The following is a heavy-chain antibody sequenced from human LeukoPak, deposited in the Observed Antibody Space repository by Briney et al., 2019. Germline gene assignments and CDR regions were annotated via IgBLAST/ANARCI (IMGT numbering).Heavy chain of an antibody. CDR3: ARDSDYYGMDV. Sequence: ASVKVSCKASGYTFTSYGISWVRQAPGQGLEWMGWISAYNGNTNYAQKLQGRVTMTTDTSTSTAYMELSSLRSEDTAVYYCARDSDYYGMDVWGQGTTVIVSS. J-gene: IGHJ6*02. CDR1: GYTFTSYG. V-gene: IGHV1-18*01. CDR2: ISAYNGNT.